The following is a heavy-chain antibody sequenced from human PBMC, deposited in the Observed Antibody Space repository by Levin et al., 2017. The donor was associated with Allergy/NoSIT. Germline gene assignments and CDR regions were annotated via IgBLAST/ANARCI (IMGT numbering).Heavy chain of an antibody. V-gene: IGHV3-74*01. Sequence: QPGGSLRLSCAASGFSFSSYWMYWVRQAPGKGLVWVSYISPDGSNTNYADSVKGRFTISRDNAKNTLYLQMNSLRAEDTAVYYCARDGVTAARDYWGQGTLVTVSA. CDR2: ISPDGSNT. CDR1: GFSFSSYW. CDR3: ARDGVTAARDY. D-gene: IGHD6-13*01. J-gene: IGHJ4*02.